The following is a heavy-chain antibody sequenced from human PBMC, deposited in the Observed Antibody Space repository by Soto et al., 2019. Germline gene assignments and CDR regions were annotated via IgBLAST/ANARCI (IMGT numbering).Heavy chain of an antibody. CDR1: GGTFSSYA. CDR3: ARSGDSYGDIDY. D-gene: IGHD5-18*01. J-gene: IGHJ4*02. Sequence: SVKVSCKASGGTFSSYAISWVRQAPGQGLEWMGGIIPIFGTANYAQKFQGRVTITADESTSTAYMELSSLRSEDTAVYYCARSGDSYGDIDYWGQGTLVTVSS. CDR2: IIPIFGTA. V-gene: IGHV1-69*13.